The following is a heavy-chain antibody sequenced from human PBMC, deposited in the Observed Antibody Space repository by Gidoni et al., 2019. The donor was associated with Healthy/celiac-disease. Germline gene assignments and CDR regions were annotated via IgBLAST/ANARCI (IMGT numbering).Heavy chain of an antibody. V-gene: IGHV4-59*01. D-gene: IGHD1-26*01. Sequence: QVPLQESGPGLVPPSETLSLTCTVSGGSISSYYWSWIRQPPGKGLEWIGYIYYSGSTNYNPSLKSRFTISVDTSKNQFSLKLSSVTAADTAVYYCARDGRHDGMDVWGQGTTVTVSS. CDR3: ARDGRHDGMDV. CDR1: GGSISSYY. J-gene: IGHJ6*02. CDR2: IYYSGST.